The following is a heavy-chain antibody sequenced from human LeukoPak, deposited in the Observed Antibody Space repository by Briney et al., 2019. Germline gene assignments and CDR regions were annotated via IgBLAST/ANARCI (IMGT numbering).Heavy chain of an antibody. CDR2: IRYDGSNK. V-gene: IGHV3-30*02. J-gene: IGHJ4*02. D-gene: IGHD3-9*01. CDR3: ASPAGYFDWLLDY. Sequence: PGGSLRLSCAASGFTFSSYGMHWVRQAPGKGLEWVAFIRYDGSNKYYADSVKGRFTISRDNSKNTLYLQMNSLRAEDTAVYYCASPAGYFDWLLDYWGQGTLVTVSS. CDR1: GFTFSSYG.